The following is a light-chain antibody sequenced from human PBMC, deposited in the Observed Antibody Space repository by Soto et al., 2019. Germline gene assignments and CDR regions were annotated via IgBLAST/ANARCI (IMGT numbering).Light chain of an antibody. J-gene: IGKJ4*01. CDR1: QSVSSN. V-gene: IGKV3-15*01. CDR2: GAS. CDR3: QQYNNWLT. Sequence: EIVMTQSPATLSVSPGERATLSCRGSQSVSSNLAWYQHKPGQAPRLLIYGASTRATGIPARFSGSGSGTEFTLTISSLQSEDFAVYYCQQYNNWLTFGGGTKVEIK.